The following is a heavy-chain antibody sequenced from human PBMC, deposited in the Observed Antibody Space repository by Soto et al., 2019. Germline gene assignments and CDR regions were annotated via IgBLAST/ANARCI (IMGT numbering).Heavy chain of an antibody. V-gene: IGHV1-3*01. CDR2: INPDNGNT. Sequence: ASVSVTCQDSVETLTRYSRNCVRQAPGQRLEWMGWINPDNGNTKSSQKFQDRVIITRDTSASTAYMDLSSLRSEDTAVYYCARGIATGQLDPWGQGTLVTVSS. CDR1: VETLTRYS. CDR3: ARGIATGQLDP. D-gene: IGHD2-15*01. J-gene: IGHJ5*02.